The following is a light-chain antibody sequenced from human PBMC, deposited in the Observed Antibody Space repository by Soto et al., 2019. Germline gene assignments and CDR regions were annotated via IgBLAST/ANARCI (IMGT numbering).Light chain of an antibody. J-gene: IGLJ3*02. CDR1: SSNIGSHY. Sequence: LTQPPSASGTPGQRVTISCSGSSSNIGSHYVYWYQQLPGTAPKLLIYKNNQRPSGVPDRLSGSKSGTSASLAISGLRSEDEADYYCAAWDDSLSGEVFGGGTKVTVL. V-gene: IGLV1-47*01. CDR3: AAWDDSLSGEV. CDR2: KNN.